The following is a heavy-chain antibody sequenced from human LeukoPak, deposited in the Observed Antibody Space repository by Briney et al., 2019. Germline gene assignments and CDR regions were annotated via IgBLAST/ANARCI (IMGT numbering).Heavy chain of an antibody. Sequence: GRSLRLSCAASGFIFSSYGMHWARQAAGKGLEWVAVIWYDGSKRNYADSVKGRFTISRDNSKNTLYLQMNSLRVEDTAVYYCAREDCSGGSCYFEYWGQGTLVTVSS. CDR2: IWYDGSKR. V-gene: IGHV3-33*01. J-gene: IGHJ4*02. CDR3: AREDCSGGSCYFEY. CDR1: GFIFSSYG. D-gene: IGHD2-15*01.